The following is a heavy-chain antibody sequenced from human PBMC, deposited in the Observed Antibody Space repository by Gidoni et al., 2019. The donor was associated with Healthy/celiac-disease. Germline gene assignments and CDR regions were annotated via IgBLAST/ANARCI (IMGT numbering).Heavy chain of an antibody. CDR2: IYWNDDK. J-gene: IGHJ5*02. D-gene: IGHD3-3*01. CDR1: GFSLSTSGVG. Sequence: QITLKASGPTLVKPTQTLTLTCTFSGFSLSTSGVGVGWIRQPPGKALEWLALIYWNDDKRYSPSLKSRLTITKDTSKNQVVLTMTNMDPVDTATYYCVSTQLTIFGVVKGWNWFDPWGQGTLVTVSS. V-gene: IGHV2-5*01. CDR3: VSTQLTIFGVVKGWNWFDP.